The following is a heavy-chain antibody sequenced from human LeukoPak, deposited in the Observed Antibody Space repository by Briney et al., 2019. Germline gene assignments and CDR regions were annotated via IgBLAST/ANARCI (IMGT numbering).Heavy chain of an antibody. CDR2: IHTRGGT. Sequence: SETLSLTCSVSGGSISSYYWSWLRQPAGKGLEWIGRIHTRGGTEYNPSLKSRVTMSVDTSKNQFSLKLSSVTAADTAVYYCASRPSVVVVAAYYFDYWGQGTLVTVSS. CDR3: ASRPSVVVVAAYYFDY. J-gene: IGHJ4*02. V-gene: IGHV4-4*07. CDR1: GGSISSYY. D-gene: IGHD2-15*01.